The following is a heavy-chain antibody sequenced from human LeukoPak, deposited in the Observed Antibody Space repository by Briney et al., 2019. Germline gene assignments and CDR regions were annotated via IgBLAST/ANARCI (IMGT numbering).Heavy chain of an antibody. CDR1: GGSISSGDHS. CDR2: IYYSGST. CDR3: ARWFGELGAFDI. J-gene: IGHJ3*02. D-gene: IGHD3-10*01. Sequence: PSQTLSLTCTVSGGSISSGDHSWSWIRQPPGKGLEWIGYIYYSGSTYYNPSLKSRVTISVDTSKNQFSLKLSSVTAADTAVYYCARWFGELGAFDIWGQGTMVTVSS. V-gene: IGHV4-30-4*08.